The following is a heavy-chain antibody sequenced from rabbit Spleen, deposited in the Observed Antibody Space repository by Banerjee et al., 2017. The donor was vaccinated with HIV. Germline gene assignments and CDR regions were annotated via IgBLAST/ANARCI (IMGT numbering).Heavy chain of an antibody. CDR1: GFSFSSSYY. D-gene: IGHD1-1*01. V-gene: IGHV1S45*01. Sequence: QEQLVESGGDLVKPGASLTLTCTASGFSFSSSYYMCWVRQAPGKGLEWIACIAGSSSGFTYSATWAKGRFTCSKTSSTTVTLQMTSLTVADTATYFCARDLTSVIGWNFNLWGPGTLVTVS. J-gene: IGHJ4*01. CDR3: ARDLTSVIGWNFNL. CDR2: IAGSSSGFT.